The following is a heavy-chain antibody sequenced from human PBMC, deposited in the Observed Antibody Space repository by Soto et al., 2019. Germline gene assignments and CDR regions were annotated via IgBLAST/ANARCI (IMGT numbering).Heavy chain of an antibody. Sequence: KQSQTLSLTCAISGDSVSSNSAAWNWIRQSPSRGLEWLGRTYYRSKWYNDYAVSVKSRITINPDTSKNQFSLQLNSVTPEDTAVYYCARAGRSGYCSGGSCYFSYYGMDVGGQGTTVTVSS. CDR1: GDSVSSNSAA. D-gene: IGHD2-15*01. J-gene: IGHJ6*02. CDR2: TYYRSKWYN. CDR3: ARAGRSGYCSGGSCYFSYYGMDV. V-gene: IGHV6-1*01.